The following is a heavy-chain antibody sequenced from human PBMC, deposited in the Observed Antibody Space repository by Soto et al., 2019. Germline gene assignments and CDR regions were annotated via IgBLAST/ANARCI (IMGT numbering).Heavy chain of an antibody. CDR2: ISWNSGSI. CDR1: GFTFDDYA. V-gene: IGHV3-9*01. J-gene: IGHJ3*02. CDR3: AKDLPPQYGDFSLTLVAFDI. D-gene: IGHD4-17*01. Sequence: PGGSLRLSCAASGFTFDDYAMHWVRQAPGKGLEWVSGISWNSGSIGYADSVKGRFTISRDNAKNSLYLQMNSLRAEDTALYYCAKDLPPQYGDFSLTLVAFDIWGQGTMVTVSS.